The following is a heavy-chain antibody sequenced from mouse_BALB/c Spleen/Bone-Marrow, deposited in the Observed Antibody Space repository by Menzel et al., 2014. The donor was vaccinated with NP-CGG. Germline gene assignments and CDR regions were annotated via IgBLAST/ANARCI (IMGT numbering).Heavy chain of an antibody. Sequence: VQLKQSGAELVRSGASVRLSCTASGFNIKDSYIHWVRQRPEQGLEWIGWIDPENGDTEYAPKSQGKATMTADTSSNTAYLQLSSLTSEDTAVYYCKGYDYDVDSFDYWGQGTTLTVSS. CDR3: KGYDYDVDSFDY. CDR2: IDPENGDT. J-gene: IGHJ2*01. D-gene: IGHD2-4*01. CDR1: GFNIKDSY. V-gene: IGHV14-4*02.